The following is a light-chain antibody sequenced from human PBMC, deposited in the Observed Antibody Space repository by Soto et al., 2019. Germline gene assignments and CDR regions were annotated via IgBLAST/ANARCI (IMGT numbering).Light chain of an antibody. Sequence: EIVMTQSPATLSVSPGERATLSCRASQSVSSNLAWYQQKFGQASRLLIYGVSTRATGVPARFSGSGSGTEFTLTISSLQPEDFAVYYCHQYNNWPSWTFGQGTKVDIK. CDR2: GVS. V-gene: IGKV3-15*01. CDR3: HQYNNWPSWT. J-gene: IGKJ1*01. CDR1: QSVSSN.